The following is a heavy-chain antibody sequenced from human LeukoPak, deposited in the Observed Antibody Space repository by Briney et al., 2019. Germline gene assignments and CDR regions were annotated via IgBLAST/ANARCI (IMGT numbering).Heavy chain of an antibody. D-gene: IGHD4-23*01. V-gene: IGHV3-49*04. Sequence: GRSLLLSCTASGFTFGDYALTWVRPAPGKGLEWVGFIRSKGSGGTTQYAASVKGRFTISRDDSISIAYLQMHSLTTEDTAVYYCARDSGGNSYLPEYWGQGTLVTVSS. J-gene: IGHJ4*02. CDR2: IRSKGSGGTT. CDR3: ARDSGGNSYLPEY. CDR1: GFTFGDYA.